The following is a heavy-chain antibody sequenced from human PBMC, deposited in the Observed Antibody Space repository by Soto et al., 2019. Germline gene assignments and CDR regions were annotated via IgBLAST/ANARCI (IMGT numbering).Heavy chain of an antibody. J-gene: IGHJ4*02. D-gene: IGHD1-26*01. CDR3: AAVAAPWHTGSYDYFAD. Sequence: QMQLVQSGPEVKKPGTSVKVSCKASGSTFTSSAVQWVRQARGQRLEWIGWIVVGSGHTNYEQKLQERVTITRDLYTSTAYMELSSLRSEDTAVYYCAAVAAPWHTGSYDYFADWGQGTLVTVSS. CDR1: GSTFTSSA. CDR2: IVVGSGHT. V-gene: IGHV1-58*01.